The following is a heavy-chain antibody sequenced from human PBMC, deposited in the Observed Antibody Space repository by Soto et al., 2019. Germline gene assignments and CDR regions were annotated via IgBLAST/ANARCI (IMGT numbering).Heavy chain of an antibody. J-gene: IGHJ4*02. CDR2: VSDGGDST. CDR3: ARERLHVVGSDAFYFAS. Sequence: QVRLVESGGGVVQPGWALRLSCAASGFLVSDYGMHWVRQAPGKGRQRVAGVSDGGDSTYYAECVKGRFTVSRDSSLNTLYVKMKNTRIKQIAVYYCARERLHVVGSDAFYFASWGQGNLVTVSS. V-gene: IGHV3-30*03. D-gene: IGHD1-26*01. CDR1: GFLVSDYG.